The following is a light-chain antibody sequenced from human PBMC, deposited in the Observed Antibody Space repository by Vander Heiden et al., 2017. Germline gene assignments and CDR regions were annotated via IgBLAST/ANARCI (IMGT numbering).Light chain of an antibody. Sequence: EIVLTQSPATLSLSPGESATLSCRASQSVSSYLAWYQQKPGQAPRLLIYDAFKRATGIPARFSGSGSETDFTLTISSLEPEDFAVYYCQQRSNWPVTFGEGPWWRSN. CDR3: QQRSNWPVT. CDR1: QSVSSY. V-gene: IGKV3-11*01. CDR2: DAF. J-gene: IGKJ4*01.